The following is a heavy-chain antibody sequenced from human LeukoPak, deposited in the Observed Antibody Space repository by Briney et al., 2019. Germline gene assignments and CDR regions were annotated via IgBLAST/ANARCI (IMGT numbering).Heavy chain of an antibody. CDR1: GGSISSGGYY. Sequence: PSETLSLTCTVSGGSISSGGYYWSWIRQHPGKGLEWIGYIYYSGSTYYNPSLKSRVTISVDTSKSQFSLKLSSVTAADTAVYYCARLNHRLTYYYDSSGYYYGMDVWGQGTTVTVSS. CDR2: IYYSGST. V-gene: IGHV4-31*03. CDR3: ARLNHRLTYYYDSSGYYYGMDV. J-gene: IGHJ6*02. D-gene: IGHD3-22*01.